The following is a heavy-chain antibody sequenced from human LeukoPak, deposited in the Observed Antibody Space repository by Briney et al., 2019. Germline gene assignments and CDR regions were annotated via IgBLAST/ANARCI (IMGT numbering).Heavy chain of an antibody. CDR1: GGSISRTNYY. CDR3: ARMGLLRFLEWFSDY. Sequence: PSETLSLTCTVSGGSISRTNYYWGWIRQPPGKGLEWIGTIHHSGSTYYNPSLRSRVTISVDTSKNHFSLNLSSVTAADTAVYYCARMGLLRFLEWFSDYWGQGTLVTVSS. V-gene: IGHV4-39*07. CDR2: IHHSGST. J-gene: IGHJ4*02. D-gene: IGHD3-3*01.